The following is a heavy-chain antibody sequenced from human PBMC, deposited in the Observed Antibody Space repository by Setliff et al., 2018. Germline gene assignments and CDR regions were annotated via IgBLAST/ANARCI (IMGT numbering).Heavy chain of an antibody. J-gene: IGHJ6*03. V-gene: IGHV4-4*07. Sequence: PSETLSLTCTVSGGSISSYYWSWIRRPAGKGLEWIGHIYIGGSANYSPSLKSRVTMSIDTSKNQFSLKLNSVTAADMAVYYCAREQWLDPPGYYYMDVWAKGTTVTVSS. D-gene: IGHD6-19*01. CDR2: IYIGGSA. CDR1: GGSISSYY. CDR3: AREQWLDPPGYYYMDV.